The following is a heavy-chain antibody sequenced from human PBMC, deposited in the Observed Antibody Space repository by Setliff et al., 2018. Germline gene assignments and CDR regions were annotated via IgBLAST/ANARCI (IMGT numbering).Heavy chain of an antibody. V-gene: IGHV5-51*01. D-gene: IGHD6-13*01. J-gene: IGHJ5*02. CDR1: RDSFTNYW. Sequence: PGESLKISCKESRDSFTNYWIIWVRQVPGKGLEWMGMIFPADADTRYNPSFQGQVTISADKSISTAYLQWSSLKASDTAMYYCARVGWGPQQLVPYNWFDPWGQGTLVTVSS. CDR3: ARVGWGPQQLVPYNWFDP. CDR2: IFPADADT.